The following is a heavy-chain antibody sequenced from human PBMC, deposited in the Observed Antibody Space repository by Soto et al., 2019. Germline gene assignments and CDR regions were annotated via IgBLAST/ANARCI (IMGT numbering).Heavy chain of an antibody. Sequence: SSVKVSCKASGGTFSSYTISWVRQAPGQGLEWMGRIIPILGIANYAQKFQGRVTITADKSTSTAYMELSSLRSEDTAVYYCARDPTSPNGRDIWGQGTMVTVSS. D-gene: IGHD2-15*01. V-gene: IGHV1-69*04. CDR2: IIPILGIA. CDR3: ARDPTSPNGRDI. J-gene: IGHJ3*02. CDR1: GGTFSSYT.